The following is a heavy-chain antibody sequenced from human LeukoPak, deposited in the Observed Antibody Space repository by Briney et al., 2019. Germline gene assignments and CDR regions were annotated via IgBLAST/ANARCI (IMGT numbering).Heavy chain of an antibody. CDR2: IIPIFGTT. CDR1: GDSFGSYS. Sequence: SVKVACKSYGDSFGSYSFSWVRQAPGQLLEWMGVIIPIFGTTKYAQKFQGRVTISPEESTSTAYMELSSLRYEDTAIYYCARDLYCTLGVCFTPGAFDLWGQGTMVTVSS. D-gene: IGHD2-8*01. V-gene: IGHV1-69*13. CDR3: ARDLYCTLGVCFTPGAFDL. J-gene: IGHJ3*01.